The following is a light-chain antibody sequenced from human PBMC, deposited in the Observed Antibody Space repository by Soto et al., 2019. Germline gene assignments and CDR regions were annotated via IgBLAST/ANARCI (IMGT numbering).Light chain of an antibody. J-gene: IGKJ1*01. Sequence: EIVLTQSPGTLSLSPGERATLSCRASQSVRSNYLAWYQQRPGQAPRLLIYDASSRATGVPDRFSGSGSGTDFTLTISRLDPEDFAVYYCHQYGGSPGTLGQGTKVEIK. CDR1: QSVRSNY. CDR3: HQYGGSPGT. CDR2: DAS. V-gene: IGKV3-20*01.